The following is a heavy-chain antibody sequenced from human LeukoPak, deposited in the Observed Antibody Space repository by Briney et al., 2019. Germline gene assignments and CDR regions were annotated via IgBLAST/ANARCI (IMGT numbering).Heavy chain of an antibody. CDR1: GYTFTSYG. Sequence: ASVKVSCKASGYTFTSYGISWVRQAPGQGLEWMGWISAYNGNTNYAQKLQGRVTMTTDTSTSTAYMELRSLRSDDTAVYYCARVYPPMDHSPFDYWGQGTLVTVSS. V-gene: IGHV1-18*01. CDR3: ARVYPPMDHSPFDY. CDR2: ISAYNGNT. J-gene: IGHJ4*02. D-gene: IGHD4-11*01.